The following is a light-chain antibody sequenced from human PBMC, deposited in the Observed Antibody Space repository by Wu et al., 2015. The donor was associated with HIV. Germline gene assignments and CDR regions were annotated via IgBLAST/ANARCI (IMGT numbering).Light chain of an antibody. Sequence: EIVLTQSPGTLSLSPGERATLSCRASQSISSSYLVWYQQKPGQSPRLVIYGASSRATGIPARFSGSGSGTDFTLTISRLEPEDFAVYYCQQYGSSPPWTFGQGTKVEIK. CDR2: GAS. CDR1: QSISSSY. V-gene: IGKV3-20*01. J-gene: IGKJ1*01. CDR3: QQYGSSPPWT.